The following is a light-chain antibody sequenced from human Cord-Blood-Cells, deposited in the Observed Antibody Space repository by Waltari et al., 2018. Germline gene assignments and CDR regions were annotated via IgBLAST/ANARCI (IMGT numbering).Light chain of an antibody. V-gene: IGLV2-23*01. CDR1: SSDVGSYNL. J-gene: IGLJ2*01. CDR3: CSYAGSSTL. CDR2: EGS. Sequence: QSALTQPASVSGSPGQSITISCTGTSSDVGSYNLVSWYQQHPGKAPKLMIYEGSKRPSWVSNRFSCSKSGNTASLTIAGLQAEDEADYYCCSYAGSSTLFGGGTKLTVL.